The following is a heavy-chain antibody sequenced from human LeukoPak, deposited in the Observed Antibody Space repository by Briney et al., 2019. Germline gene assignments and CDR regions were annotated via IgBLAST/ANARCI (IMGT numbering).Heavy chain of an antibody. V-gene: IGHV7-4-1*02. CDR2: INTNTGNP. D-gene: IGHD5-18*01. CDR3: ARAHPGYSYGPPFIDY. J-gene: IGHJ4*02. CDR1: GYTFTSYT. Sequence: ASVKVSCKASGYTFTSYTMNWVRQAPGQGLEWMGWINTNTGNPTYAQGFTGRFVFSLDTSVSTAYLQITSLKAEDTAVYYCARAHPGYSYGPPFIDYWGQGTLVTVSS.